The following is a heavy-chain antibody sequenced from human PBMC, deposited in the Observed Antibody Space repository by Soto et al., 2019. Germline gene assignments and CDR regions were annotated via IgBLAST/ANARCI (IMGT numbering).Heavy chain of an antibody. V-gene: IGHV4-31*03. J-gene: IGHJ4*02. CDR3: ARTKCSGGSCYSWSLDY. CDR2: RYYSEST. CDR1: GGSITTGGYY. D-gene: IGHD2-15*01. Sequence: SETLSLTCTVSGGSITTGGYYWSWIRQLPGKGLEWIGHRYYSESTYYNPSLKSRVSISLDTSKNQFSLKLSFVTAADTAMYYCARTKCSGGSCYSWSLDYWGQGTPVTVCS.